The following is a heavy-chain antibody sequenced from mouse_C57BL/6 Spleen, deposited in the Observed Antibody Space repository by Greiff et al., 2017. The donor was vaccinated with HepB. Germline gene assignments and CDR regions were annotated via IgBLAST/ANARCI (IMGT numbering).Heavy chain of an antibody. Sequence: VHLVESGAELVKPGASVKISCKASGYAFSSYWMNWVKQRPGKGLEWIGQIYPGDGDTNYNGKFKGKATLTADKSSSTAYMQLSSLTSEDSAVYFCARGKDWGRDYWGQGTTLTVSS. CDR1: GYAFSSYW. CDR3: ARGKDWGRDY. CDR2: IYPGDGDT. J-gene: IGHJ2*01. D-gene: IGHD4-1*01. V-gene: IGHV1-80*01.